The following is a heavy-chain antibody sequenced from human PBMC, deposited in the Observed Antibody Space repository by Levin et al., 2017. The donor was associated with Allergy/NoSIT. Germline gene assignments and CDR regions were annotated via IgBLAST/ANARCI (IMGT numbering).Heavy chain of an antibody. D-gene: IGHD5-18*01. V-gene: IGHV3-23*01. CDR1: EFTSS. J-gene: IGHJ4*02. CDR2: ISFSSSYI. CDR3: EKGGVIQAYSFDS. Sequence: GESLKISCAASEFTSSMSWFRQAPGKGLEWISAISFSSSYIFHADSVKGRFTVSRDNSKNTLYLQMNSLRPEDTAVYYCEKGGVIQAYSFDSWGQGTLVTVSS.